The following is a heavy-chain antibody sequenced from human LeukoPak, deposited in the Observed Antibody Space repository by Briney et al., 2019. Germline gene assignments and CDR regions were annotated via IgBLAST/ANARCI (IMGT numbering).Heavy chain of an antibody. D-gene: IGHD3-10*01. J-gene: IGHJ3*02. Sequence: GGSLRLSCAASGFTVSSNYMSWVRQAPGKGLEWVSVIYSGGSTYYADSVKGRFTISRDNAKNSLYLQMNSLRAEDTAVYYCARDYYGSGSYDAFDIWGQGTMVTVFS. CDR1: GFTVSSNY. CDR2: IYSGGST. V-gene: IGHV3-53*01. CDR3: ARDYYGSGSYDAFDI.